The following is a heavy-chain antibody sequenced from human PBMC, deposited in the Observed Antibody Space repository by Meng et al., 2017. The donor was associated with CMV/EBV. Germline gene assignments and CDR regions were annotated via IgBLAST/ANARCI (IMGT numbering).Heavy chain of an antibody. V-gene: IGHV1-2*02. J-gene: IGHJ4*02. D-gene: IGHD3-16*01. CDR2: INPNSGGT. Sequence: ASVKVSCKASGYTFTGYYMHWVRQAPGQGLEWMGWINPNSGGTNYAQKFQGRVTMTRDTSISTAYMELSRLRSDDTAVYYCARAQVGWGRDLYYFDYWGQGTLVTVSS. CDR3: ARAQVGWGRDLYYFDY. CDR1: GYTFTGYY.